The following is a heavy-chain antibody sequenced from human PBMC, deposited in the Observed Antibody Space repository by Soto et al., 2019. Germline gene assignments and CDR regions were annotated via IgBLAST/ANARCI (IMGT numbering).Heavy chain of an antibody. J-gene: IGHJ5*02. CDR3: ARDQRGGYCSGGSCARWFDP. Sequence: SETLSLTCTVSGGSISSYYWSWIRQPPGKGLEWIGYIYYSGSTNYNPSLKSRVTISVDTSKNQFSLKLRSLRSDDTAVYYCARDQRGGYCSGGSCARWFDPWGQGTLVTVSS. V-gene: IGHV4-59*01. D-gene: IGHD2-15*01. CDR2: IYYSGST. CDR1: GGSISSYY.